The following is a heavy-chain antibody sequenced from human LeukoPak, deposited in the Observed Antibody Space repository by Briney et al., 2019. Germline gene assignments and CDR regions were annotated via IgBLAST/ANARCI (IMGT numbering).Heavy chain of an antibody. Sequence: ASVRVSCKASGYTFTSYAMNWVRQAPGRGLEWMGWISAYNGNTNYAQKLQGRVTMTTDTSTSTAYMELRSLRSDDTAVYYCARGARGAAAGSPLGSWGQGTLVTVSS. J-gene: IGHJ5*02. V-gene: IGHV1-18*01. CDR3: ARGARGAAAGSPLGS. D-gene: IGHD6-13*01. CDR2: ISAYNGNT. CDR1: GYTFTSYA.